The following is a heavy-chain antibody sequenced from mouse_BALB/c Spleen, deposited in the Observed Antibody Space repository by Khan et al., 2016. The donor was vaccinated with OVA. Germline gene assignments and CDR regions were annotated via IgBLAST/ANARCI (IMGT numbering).Heavy chain of an antibody. CDR1: GYSITTDYA. D-gene: IGHD1-1*01. CDR3: ARVYGGDFDY. V-gene: IGHV3-2*02. J-gene: IGHJ2*01. CDR2: ISYSGNT. Sequence: EVKLLESGPGLVKPSQSLSLTCTVTGYSITTDYALNWIRQFPGNKLEWMGFISYSGNTKYNPSLKSRISITRDTSKNQFFLQLKSVTTEDTARYYCARVYGGDFDYWGQGTTLTVSS.